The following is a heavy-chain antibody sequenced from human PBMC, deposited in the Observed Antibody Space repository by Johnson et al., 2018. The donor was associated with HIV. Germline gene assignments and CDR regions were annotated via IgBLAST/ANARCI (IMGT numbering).Heavy chain of an antibody. CDR2: IRYDGSNK. V-gene: IGHV3-30*02. CDR3: AKETRDSRSAFDI. Sequence: QVQLVESVGDVVQPGMSLRLSCAASGFTFSSYGMHWVRQAPGKGLEWVAFIRYDGSNKYSADSVKGRFIISRDISKKTVFLQMNSLRPEDTAVYYCAKETRDSRSAFDIWGQGTMVTVSS. D-gene: IGHD3-22*01. J-gene: IGHJ3*02. CDR1: GFTFSSYG.